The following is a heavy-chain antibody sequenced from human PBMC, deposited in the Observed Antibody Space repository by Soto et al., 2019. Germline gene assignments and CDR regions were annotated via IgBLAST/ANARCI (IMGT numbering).Heavy chain of an antibody. V-gene: IGHV1-2*02. CDR1: GYTFTGYY. CDR2: INPNSGGT. Sequence: ASVKVSCKASGYTFTGYYMHWVRQAPGQGLEWMGWINPNSGGTNYAQKFQGRVTMTRDTSISTAYMELSRLRSDDTAVYYCARAKITMVRGVINSFDPWGQGTLVTVYS. D-gene: IGHD3-10*01. CDR3: ARAKITMVRGVINSFDP. J-gene: IGHJ5*02.